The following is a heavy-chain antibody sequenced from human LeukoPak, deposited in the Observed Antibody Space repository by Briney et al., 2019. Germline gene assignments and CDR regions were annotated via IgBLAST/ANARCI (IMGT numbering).Heavy chain of an antibody. CDR1: GFTFSSHS. Sequence: PGGSLRLSCAASGFTFSSHSMNWVRQAPGKGLEWVSSISSSSSYIYYADSVKGRFTISRDNSKNTLYLQMNSLRAEDTAVYYCAKDQVFYDFWIPTDTNAFDIWGQGTMVTVSS. J-gene: IGHJ3*02. CDR3: AKDQVFYDFWIPTDTNAFDI. V-gene: IGHV3-21*01. CDR2: ISSSSSYI. D-gene: IGHD3-3*01.